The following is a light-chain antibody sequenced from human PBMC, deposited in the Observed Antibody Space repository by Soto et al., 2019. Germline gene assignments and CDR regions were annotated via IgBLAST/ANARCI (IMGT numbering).Light chain of an antibody. V-gene: IGKV1-5*01. CDR3: QHYNSYGT. Sequence: DIHITHSPSTLPSSLVDTVTITCRASQNIDRWVAWYQQKSGKAPKILIYHASSLETGVPSRFSGSGSGTEFTLTISSVQTDDFASYYCQHYNSYGTFGQGTKVDI. CDR2: HAS. CDR1: QNIDRW. J-gene: IGKJ1*01.